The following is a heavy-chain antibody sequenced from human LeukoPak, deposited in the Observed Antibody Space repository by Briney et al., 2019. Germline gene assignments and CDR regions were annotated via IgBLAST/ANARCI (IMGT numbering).Heavy chain of an antibody. CDR2: INPNSGGT. CDR1: GYTFTGYY. J-gene: IGHJ3*02. D-gene: IGHD3-22*01. CDR3: ARGYYYDSSGSVSAFDI. Sequence: ASVKVSCKASGYTFTGYYMHWVRQAPGQGLEWMGWINPNSGGTNYAQKFQGRVTMTRDTSISTAYMELSRLRSDDTAVYYCARGYYYDSSGSVSAFDIWGQGTMVTVSS. V-gene: IGHV1-2*02.